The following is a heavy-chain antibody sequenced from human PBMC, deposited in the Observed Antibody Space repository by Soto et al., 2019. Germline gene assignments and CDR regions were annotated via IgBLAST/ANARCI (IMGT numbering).Heavy chain of an antibody. J-gene: IGHJ4*02. CDR1: GGTFSSYT. Sequence: QVQLVQSGAEVKKPGSSVKVSCKASGGTFSSYTISWVRQAPGQGLGWMGRIIPILGIANYAQKFQGRVTITADKSTSTAYMELSRMRSEDTAVYYCAMEYCSSTSCYRDYWGQGTLVTVSS. D-gene: IGHD2-2*02. CDR3: AMEYCSSTSCYRDY. V-gene: IGHV1-69*02. CDR2: IIPILGIA.